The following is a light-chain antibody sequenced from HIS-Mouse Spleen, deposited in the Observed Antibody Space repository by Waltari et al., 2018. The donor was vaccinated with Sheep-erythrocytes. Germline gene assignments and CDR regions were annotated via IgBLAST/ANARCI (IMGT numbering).Light chain of an antibody. CDR2: DVS. CDR1: SSDVGGYNY. CDR3: CSYAGSYNHV. Sequence: QSALTQPRSVSGSPGQSVTISCTGTSSDVGGYNYVSWYQQHPGKAPKLMIYDVSKRASGCPDCYSGSRSGNTASLTISGLQAEDEADYYCCSYAGSYNHVFATGTKVTVL. J-gene: IGLJ1*01. V-gene: IGLV2-11*01.